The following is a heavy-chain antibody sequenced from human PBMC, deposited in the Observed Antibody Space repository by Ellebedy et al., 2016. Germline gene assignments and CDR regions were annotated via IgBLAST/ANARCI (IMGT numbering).Heavy chain of an antibody. Sequence: SETLSLTXAVSGDSISSGAHPWTCIRQSPGKGLEWIGYIFHSGNTNYNPSLKSRVTMSIDRSKRQFSLTLTSVTAADTAVYYCARCNWDNGAAFDIWGQGTTVIVSS. J-gene: IGHJ3*02. V-gene: IGHV4-30-2*06. CDR3: ARCNWDNGAAFDI. CDR1: GDSISSGAHP. CDR2: IFHSGNT. D-gene: IGHD7-27*01.